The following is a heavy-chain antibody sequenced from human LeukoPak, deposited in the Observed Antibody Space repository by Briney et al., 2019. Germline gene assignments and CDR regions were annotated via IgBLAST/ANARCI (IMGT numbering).Heavy chain of an antibody. CDR2: IIPIFGTA. D-gene: IGHD6-19*01. J-gene: IGHJ6*03. V-gene: IGHV1-69*13. Sequence: SVTVSCKASGGTFSSYAISWVRQAPGQGLEWMGGIIPIFGTANYAQKFQGRVTITADESTSTAYMELSSLRSEDTAVYYCARAAIAVAGTGGYYYMDVWGKGTTVTVSS. CDR3: ARAAIAVAGTGGYYYMDV. CDR1: GGTFSSYA.